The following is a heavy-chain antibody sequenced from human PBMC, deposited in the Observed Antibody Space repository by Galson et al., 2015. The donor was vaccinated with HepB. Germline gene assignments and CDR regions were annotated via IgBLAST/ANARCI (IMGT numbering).Heavy chain of an antibody. J-gene: IGHJ6*02. CDR1: GGSISSSSYY. V-gene: IGHV4-39*01. Sequence: SETLSLTCTVSGGSISSSSYYWGWIRQPPGKGLEWIGSIYYSGSTYYNPSLKSRVTISVDTSKNQFSLKLSSVTAADTAVYYCARHDRIAVFTNGLDVWGQGTTVTISS. CDR2: IYYSGST. D-gene: IGHD3-22*01. CDR3: ARHDRIAVFTNGLDV.